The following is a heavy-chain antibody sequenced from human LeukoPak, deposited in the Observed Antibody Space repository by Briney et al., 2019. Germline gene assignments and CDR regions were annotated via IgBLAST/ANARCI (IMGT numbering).Heavy chain of an antibody. CDR3: ARGGSIAARRAFDY. D-gene: IGHD6-6*01. V-gene: IGHV1-69*13. J-gene: IGHJ4*02. CDR2: IIPIFGTA. Sequence: SVKVSCKASGGTFSSYAISWVRQAPGQGLEWMGGIIPIFGTANYAQKFQGRITITADESTSTAYMELSSLRSEDTAVYYCARGGSIAARRAFDYWGQGTLVTVSS. CDR1: GGTFSSYA.